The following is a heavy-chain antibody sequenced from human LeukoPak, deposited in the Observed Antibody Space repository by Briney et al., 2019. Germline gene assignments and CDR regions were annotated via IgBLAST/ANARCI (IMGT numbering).Heavy chain of an antibody. CDR2: INHSGST. D-gene: IGHD6-19*01. Sequence: SETLSLTCAVYGGSFSGYYWSWIRQPPGKGLEWIGEINHSGSTDYNPSLKSRVTISVDTSKNQFSLKLSSVTAADTAVYYCARGLPVAGTHYYYYMDVWGKGTTVTVSS. J-gene: IGHJ6*03. V-gene: IGHV4-34*01. CDR3: ARGLPVAGTHYYYYMDV. CDR1: GGSFSGYY.